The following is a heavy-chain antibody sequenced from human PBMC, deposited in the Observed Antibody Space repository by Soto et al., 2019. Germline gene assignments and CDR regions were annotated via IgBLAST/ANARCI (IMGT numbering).Heavy chain of an antibody. Sequence: EVQLLESGGGLVQPGGSLRLSCAASGFTFSSFVMNWVRQAPGKWLEWVSTISPGADVSHYTDSVKGRFTISRDNSRRTLHLQMDSLRVEDAAVYFCVRRAITATTKWGAFDVWGQGTAVTVSS. J-gene: IGHJ3*01. CDR2: ISPGADVS. CDR1: GFTFSSFV. CDR3: VRRAITATTKWGAFDV. D-gene: IGHD1-20*01. V-gene: IGHV3-23*01.